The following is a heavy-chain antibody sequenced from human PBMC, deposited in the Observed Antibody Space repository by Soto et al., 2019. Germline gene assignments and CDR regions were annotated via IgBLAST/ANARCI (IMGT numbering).Heavy chain of an antibody. CDR2: IWYDGSNK. CDR1: GFTFSSYG. CDR3: ARYYYYYYRMDV. J-gene: IGHJ6*02. V-gene: IGHV3-33*01. Sequence: GGSLRLSCAASGFTFSSYGMHWVRQAPGKGLEWVAVIWYDGSNKYYADSVKGRFTISRDNSKNTLHLQMNSLRAEDTAVYYCARYYYYYYRMDVWGQGTTVTVSS.